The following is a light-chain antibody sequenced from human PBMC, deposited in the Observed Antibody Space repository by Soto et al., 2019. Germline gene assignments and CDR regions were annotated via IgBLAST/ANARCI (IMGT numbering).Light chain of an antibody. Sequence: EIVLTQSPGTLSLSPGERAILSCRASQSVSSNYLAWYRQRPGQAPSLLIYGASSRATGIPDRFSGSGSGTDFTLTISRLEPEDFAVYYCQQRYNWPITFGQGTRLEIK. J-gene: IGKJ5*01. CDR1: QSVSSNY. CDR2: GAS. V-gene: IGKV3D-20*02. CDR3: QQRYNWPIT.